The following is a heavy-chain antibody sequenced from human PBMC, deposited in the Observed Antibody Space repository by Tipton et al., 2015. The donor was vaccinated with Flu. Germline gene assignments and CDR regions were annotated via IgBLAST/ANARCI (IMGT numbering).Heavy chain of an antibody. CDR3: ARDGSYGDTARRFDY. J-gene: IGHJ4*02. V-gene: IGHV4-4*07. CDR2: IYTSGST. D-gene: IGHD4-17*01. Sequence: LRLSCTVSGGSISSYYWSWIRQPAGKGLAWIGRIYTSGSTNYNPSLKSRVTMSVDTSKNQFSLKLSSLTAADTAVYYCARDGSYGDTARRFDYWGQGTLVTVSS. CDR1: GGSISSYY.